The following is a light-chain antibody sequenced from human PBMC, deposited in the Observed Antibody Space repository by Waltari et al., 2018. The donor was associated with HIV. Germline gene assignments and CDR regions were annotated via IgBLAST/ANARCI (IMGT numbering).Light chain of an antibody. V-gene: IGKV4-1*01. Sequence: DIVMTQSPDSLAVSLGERATINCKSSQSFLYSSNSKYVLAWYQHKPRPPPKLLIYWASTRESGVPDRFRGSGSGTDFTLTISSLQAEDVAVYYCQQYYSTPLTFGGGTKVEIK. CDR3: QQYYSTPLT. CDR1: QSFLYSSNSKYV. CDR2: WAS. J-gene: IGKJ4*01.